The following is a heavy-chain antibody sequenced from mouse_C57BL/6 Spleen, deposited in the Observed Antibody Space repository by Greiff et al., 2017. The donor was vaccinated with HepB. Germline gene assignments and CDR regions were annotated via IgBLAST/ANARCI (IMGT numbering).Heavy chain of an antibody. D-gene: IGHD1-1*01. CDR3: ARGSSYYYYAMDY. V-gene: IGHV1-54*01. J-gene: IGHJ4*01. CDR2: INPGSGGT. CDR1: GYAFTNYL. Sequence: VKLMESGAELVRPGTSVKVSCKASGYAFTNYLIEWVKQRPGQGLEWIGVINPGSGGTNYNEKFKGKATLTADKSSSTAYMQLSSLTSEDSAVYFCARGSSYYYYAMDYWGQGTSVTVSS.